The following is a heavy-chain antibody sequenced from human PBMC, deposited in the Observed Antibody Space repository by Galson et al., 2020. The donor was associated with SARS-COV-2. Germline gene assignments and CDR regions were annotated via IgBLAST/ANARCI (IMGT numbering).Heavy chain of an antibody. J-gene: IGHJ4*02. CDR2: INTDSGGT. V-gene: IGHV1-2*02. CDR3: ARDYEYDLVFYYVEF. Sequence: ASVKVSCKTSGYTSSDYYIHWVRQAPGQGHEWVGWINTDSGGTTFNQKFKGRVTMSRDTSISTAYMELSRLTSDDTAVYYCARDYEYDLVFYYVEFWGQGALVTVSS. CDR1: GYTSSDYY. D-gene: IGHD5-12*01.